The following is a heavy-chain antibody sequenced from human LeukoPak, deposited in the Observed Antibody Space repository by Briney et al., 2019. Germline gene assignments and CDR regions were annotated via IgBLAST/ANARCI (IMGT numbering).Heavy chain of an antibody. CDR3: AKVRWDNSGWYYLDS. D-gene: IGHD6-19*01. V-gene: IGHV3-30*18. CDR1: GFSFKDYN. J-gene: IGHJ4*02. Sequence: GSLRLSCAASGFSFKDYNMHWVRQAPGKGLEWVAVMTYDGSNKYYTDSVKGRFTISRDNSKSTLYLQMNSLRAEDTAVYYCAKVRWDNSGWYYLDSWGQGTLVTVSS. CDR2: MTYDGSNK.